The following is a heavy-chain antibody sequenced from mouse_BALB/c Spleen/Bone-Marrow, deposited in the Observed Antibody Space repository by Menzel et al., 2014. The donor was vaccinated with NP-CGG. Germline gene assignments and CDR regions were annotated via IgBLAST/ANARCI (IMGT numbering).Heavy chain of an antibody. D-gene: IGHD1-2*01. J-gene: IGHJ3*01. CDR3: AKNYYYGYVAY. CDR1: GFDFSRYW. V-gene: IGHV4-1*02. Sequence: EVQRVESGGGLVQPGGSLKPSCAASGFDFSRYWVTWVRQAPGKGLEWIGEINPDSSTINYTPSLKDKFIISRDNAKNTLDLQMSKVRSEDTALYYCAKNYYYGYVAYWGQGTLVTVSA. CDR2: INPDSSTI.